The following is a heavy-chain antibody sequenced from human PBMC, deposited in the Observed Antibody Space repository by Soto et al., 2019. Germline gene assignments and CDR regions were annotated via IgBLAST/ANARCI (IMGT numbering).Heavy chain of an antibody. CDR3: ARWPHDYYDSSGYYWDY. CDR2: MNPNSGNT. CDR1: GYTFTSYD. Sequence: QVQLVQSGAEVKKPGASVKVSCKASGYTFTSYDINWVRQATGQGLEWMGWMNPNSGNTGYAQKFQGRVTMTRNTSISTAYMELSSLRYEDKDVYYCARWPHDYYDSSGYYWDYWGQGTLVTVSS. D-gene: IGHD3-22*01. V-gene: IGHV1-8*01. J-gene: IGHJ4*02.